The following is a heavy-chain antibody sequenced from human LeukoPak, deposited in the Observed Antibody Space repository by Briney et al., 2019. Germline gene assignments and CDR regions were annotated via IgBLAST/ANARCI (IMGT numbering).Heavy chain of an antibody. CDR2: IRSKANSYAT. Sequence: GGSLRLSCAASGFTFSGSATHWVRQASGKGLEWVGRIRSKANSYATAYAASVKGRFTISRDDSKNTAYLQMNSLKTEDTAVYYCTRHADYTGGYWGQGTLVTVSS. CDR1: GFTFSGSA. V-gene: IGHV3-73*01. J-gene: IGHJ4*02. D-gene: IGHD4-11*01. CDR3: TRHADYTGGY.